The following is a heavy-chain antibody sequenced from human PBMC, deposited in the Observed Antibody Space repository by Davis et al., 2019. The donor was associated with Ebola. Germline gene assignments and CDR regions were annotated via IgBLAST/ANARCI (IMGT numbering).Heavy chain of an antibody. Sequence: AASVKVSCKTSGYTFTNYAIHWVRQAPGQRLEWMGWINAGNGNTKYSQKFQGRVTITRDTSASTAYMELSSLRSEDTAVYYCARDLYSGSYFDYWGQGTLVTVSS. V-gene: IGHV1-3*01. D-gene: IGHD1-26*01. CDR2: INAGNGNT. CDR1: GYTFTNYA. J-gene: IGHJ4*02. CDR3: ARDLYSGSYFDY.